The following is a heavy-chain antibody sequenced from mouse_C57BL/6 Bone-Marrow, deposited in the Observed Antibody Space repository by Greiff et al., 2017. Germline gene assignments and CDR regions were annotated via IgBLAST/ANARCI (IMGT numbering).Heavy chain of an antibody. CDR2: ISDGGSYT. V-gene: IGHV5-4*03. Sequence: DVKLQESGGGLVKPGGSLKLSCAASGFTFRSYAMSWVRQTPEKRLEWVATISDGGSYTYYPDNVKGRFTISRDNAKNNLYLQMSHLKSEDTAMYYCARGFFDYWGQGTTLTVSS. J-gene: IGHJ2*01. CDR3: ARGFFDY. CDR1: GFTFRSYA.